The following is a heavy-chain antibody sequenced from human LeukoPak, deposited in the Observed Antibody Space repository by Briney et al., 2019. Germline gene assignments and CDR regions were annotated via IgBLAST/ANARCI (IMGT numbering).Heavy chain of an antibody. CDR2: ISGRSSTI. D-gene: IGHD1-26*01. CDR3: ARDRLTSGSYFFDY. V-gene: IGHV3-48*01. CDR1: GFTFSSYS. Sequence: GGSLRLSCAASGFTFSSYSMNWVRQAPGKGLEWVSYISGRSSTIYYADSVRGRFTISRDNAKNSMYLQMNSLRAEDTAVYYCARDRLTSGSYFFDYWGQGTLVTVSS. J-gene: IGHJ4*02.